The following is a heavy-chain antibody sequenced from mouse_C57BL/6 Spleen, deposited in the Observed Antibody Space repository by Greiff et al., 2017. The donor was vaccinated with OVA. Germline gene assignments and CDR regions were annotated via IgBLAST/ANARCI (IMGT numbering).Heavy chain of an antibody. CDR1: GYAFTNYL. Sequence: QVQLKESGAELVRPGTSVKVSCKASGYAFTNYLIEWVKQRPGQGLEWIGVINPGSGGTTSNEQFKGKATRTAYNSPSTAYIQLSSLTSEDSAVYFCARDYDDGFDYWGQGTTLTVSS. D-gene: IGHD2-4*01. CDR3: ARDYDDGFDY. V-gene: IGHV1-54*01. CDR2: INPGSGGT. J-gene: IGHJ2*01.